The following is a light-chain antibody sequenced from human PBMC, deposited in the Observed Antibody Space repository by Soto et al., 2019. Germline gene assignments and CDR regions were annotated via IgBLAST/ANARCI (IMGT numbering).Light chain of an antibody. Sequence: GDRVTITCRASQSISSWLAWYQQKPGKAPKLLIYDASSLESGVPSRFSGSGSGTEFTLTISSLQPDDFASYYCQQYDYSRTFGQGTKVDI. V-gene: IGKV1-5*01. CDR3: QQYDYSRT. J-gene: IGKJ1*01. CDR1: QSISSW. CDR2: DAS.